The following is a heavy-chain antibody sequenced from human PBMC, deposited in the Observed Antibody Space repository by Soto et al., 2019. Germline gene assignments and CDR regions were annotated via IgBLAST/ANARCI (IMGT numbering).Heavy chain of an antibody. V-gene: IGHV4-59*08. CDR2: VYYSGST. Sequence: SETLSLTCTVSGGSIRSYFWSWIRQPPGKGLEWIGSVYYSGSTKFNPSLKSRVTMSVDTSKNHFSLKLSSVTAADTAVYYRARLGDYRTDYWGQGTLVTVSS. D-gene: IGHD3-10*01. CDR1: GGSIRSYF. CDR3: ARLGDYRTDY. J-gene: IGHJ4*02.